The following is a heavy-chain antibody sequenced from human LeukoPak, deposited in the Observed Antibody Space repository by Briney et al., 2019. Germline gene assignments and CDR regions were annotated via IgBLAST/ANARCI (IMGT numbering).Heavy chain of an antibody. CDR3: ARGRAIFGVVINPWDYYYGMDV. D-gene: IGHD3-3*01. CDR2: INPNSGGT. Sequence: ASVKVSCTASGYTFTGYYMHWVRQAPGQGLEWMGWINPNSGGTNYAQKFQGWVTMTRDTSISTAYMELSRLRSDDTAVYYCARGRAIFGVVINPWDYYYGMDVWGQGPRSPSP. CDR1: GYTFTGYY. V-gene: IGHV1-2*04. J-gene: IGHJ6*02.